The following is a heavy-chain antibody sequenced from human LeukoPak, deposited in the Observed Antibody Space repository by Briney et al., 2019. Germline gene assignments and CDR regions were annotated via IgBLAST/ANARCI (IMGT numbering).Heavy chain of an antibody. J-gene: IGHJ4*02. CDR2: IVVGSGNT. V-gene: IGHV1-58*01. D-gene: IGHD2-21*02. CDR3: AADGVVVTAPGIGY. Sequence: ASVKVSCKASGFTFTSSAVQWVRQARGQRLEWIGWIVVGSGNTNYAQKFQERVTITRDMTTSTAYMELSSLRSEDTAVYYCAADGVVVTAPGIGYWGQGTLVTVSS. CDR1: GFTFTSSA.